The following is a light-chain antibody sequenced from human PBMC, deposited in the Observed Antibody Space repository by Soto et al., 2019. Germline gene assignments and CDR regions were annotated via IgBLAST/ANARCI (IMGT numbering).Light chain of an antibody. CDR3: SSYTSSNSYV. V-gene: IGLV2-14*01. CDR2: DVT. Sequence: QSVLTQPASVSGSPGQSITISCTGTSSDVGGYNYVSWYQQHPGKAPKLMIYDVTKRPSGVFSRFAGSKSGNTASLTISGLQAEDDADYYCSSYTSSNSYVFGSGTKVTVL. CDR1: SSDVGGYNY. J-gene: IGLJ1*01.